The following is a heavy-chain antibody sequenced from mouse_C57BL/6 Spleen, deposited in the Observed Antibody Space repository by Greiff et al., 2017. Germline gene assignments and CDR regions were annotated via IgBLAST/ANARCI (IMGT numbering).Heavy chain of an antibody. Sequence: VQLKESGPELVKPGASVKISCKASGYSFTDYNMNWVKQSNGKSLEWIGVINPNYGTTSYNQKFKGKATLTVDQSSSTAYMQLNSLTSEDSAVYYCALFITTVVAPDYWGQGTTLTVSS. CDR3: ALFITTVVAPDY. J-gene: IGHJ2*01. CDR1: GYSFTDYN. D-gene: IGHD1-1*01. V-gene: IGHV1-39*01. CDR2: INPNYGTT.